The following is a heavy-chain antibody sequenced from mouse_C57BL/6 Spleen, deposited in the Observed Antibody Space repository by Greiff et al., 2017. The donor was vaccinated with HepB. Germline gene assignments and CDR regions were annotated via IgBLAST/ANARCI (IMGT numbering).Heavy chain of an antibody. V-gene: IGHV5-9*01. CDR3: ARHHTTVVRENAMDY. D-gene: IGHD1-1*01. CDR1: GFTFSSYT. CDR2: ISGGGGNT. J-gene: IGHJ4*01. Sequence: EVMLVESGGGLVKPGGSLKLSCAASGFTFSSYTMSWVRQTPEKRLEWVATISGGGGNTYYPDSVKGRFTISRDNAKNTLYLQMSSLRSEDTALYYCARHHTTVVRENAMDYWGQGTSVTVSS.